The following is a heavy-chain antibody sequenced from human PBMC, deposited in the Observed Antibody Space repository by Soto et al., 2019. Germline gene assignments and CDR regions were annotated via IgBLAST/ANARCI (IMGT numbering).Heavy chain of an antibody. CDR1: GGTFNSYA. CDR2: IIPIFGTA. V-gene: IGHV1-69*01. CDR3: ARSKFGFWSGYYYYGMDV. Sequence: QVQLVQSGAEVKKPGSSVKVSCKASGGTFNSYAISWVRQAPGQGLEWMGGIIPIFGTANYAQKFQGRVTITADESTSTAYMELSSLRSEDTAVYYCARSKFGFWSGYYYYGMDVWGQGTTVTVSS. D-gene: IGHD3-3*01. J-gene: IGHJ6*02.